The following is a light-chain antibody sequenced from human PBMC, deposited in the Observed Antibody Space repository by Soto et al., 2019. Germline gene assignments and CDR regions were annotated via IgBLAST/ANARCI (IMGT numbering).Light chain of an antibody. CDR3: QQYNSYSPCT. CDR1: QSISSW. Sequence: DIQMTQSPSTLSASVGDRVTITCRASQSISSWLAWYQQKPGKAPKLLIYDASSLESGVPSRFSGSGYGTEFTLTISSLQPDDFATYYCQQYNSYSPCTFGQGTKLEIK. J-gene: IGKJ2*02. CDR2: DAS. V-gene: IGKV1-5*01.